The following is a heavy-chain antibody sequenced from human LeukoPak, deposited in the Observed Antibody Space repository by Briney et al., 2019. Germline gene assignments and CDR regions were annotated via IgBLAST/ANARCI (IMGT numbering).Heavy chain of an antibody. CDR2: INWNGGST. CDR3: ASPRATDFWSGYPN. J-gene: IGHJ4*02. Sequence: PGGSLRLSCAASGFTFDDYGMSWVRQAPGKGLEWVSGINWNGGSTGYADSVKGRFTISRDNAKKSLYLQMDSLRAEDTAIYYCASPRATDFWSGYPNWGQGTLVTVSP. V-gene: IGHV3-20*04. D-gene: IGHD3-3*01. CDR1: GFTFDDYG.